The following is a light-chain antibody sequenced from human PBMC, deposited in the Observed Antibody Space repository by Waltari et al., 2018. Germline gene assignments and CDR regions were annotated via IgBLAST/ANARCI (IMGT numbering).Light chain of an antibody. CDR3: QVWDSSGDHPV. CDR2: DDT. Sequence: SYVLTQPPSVSVAPGKTARISCAGQNIGTKTVHWYQQKPGQAPVLVIYDDTVRPSGIPDRLSGSATAPLPIARVEAGDEADYYCQVWDSSGDHPVFGGGTRLTVL. CDR1: NIGTKT. V-gene: IGLV3-21*03. J-gene: IGLJ2*01.